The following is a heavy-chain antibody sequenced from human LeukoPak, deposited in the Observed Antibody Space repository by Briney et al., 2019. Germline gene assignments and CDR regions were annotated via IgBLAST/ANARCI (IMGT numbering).Heavy chain of an antibody. D-gene: IGHD3-3*01. Sequence: PSETLSLTCTVSGGSISSGDYYWSWIRQSPGKGLEWIGYIYYSGSTYYNPSLKSRVTISVDTSKNQFSLKLSSVTAADTAVYYCARHFPESGYLFYFDYWGQGTLVTVSS. CDR1: GGSISSGDYY. J-gene: IGHJ4*02. V-gene: IGHV4-30-4*01. CDR3: ARHFPESGYLFYFDY. CDR2: IYYSGST.